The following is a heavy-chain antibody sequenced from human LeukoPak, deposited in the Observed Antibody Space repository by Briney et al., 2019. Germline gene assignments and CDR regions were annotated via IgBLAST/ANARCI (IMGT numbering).Heavy chain of an antibody. CDR1: GFSFSGYS. CDR3: ARVCIAVAQFFDY. CDR2: ISSSSSAI. V-gene: IGHV3-48*02. D-gene: IGHD6-19*01. Sequence: GGSLRLSCAASGFSFSGYSMNWVRQAPGKGLEWVSYISSSSSAIYYADSVKGRFTNSRDNAKNTLYLQMNSLRDEDTAVYDCARVCIAVAQFFDYWGQGTLVTVSS. J-gene: IGHJ4*02.